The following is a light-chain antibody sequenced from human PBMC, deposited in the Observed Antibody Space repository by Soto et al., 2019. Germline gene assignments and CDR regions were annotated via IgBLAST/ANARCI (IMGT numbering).Light chain of an antibody. V-gene: IGLV3-1*01. J-gene: IGLJ2*01. Sequence: SYELTQPPSVSVSPGQTATITCSGDQWGDKFASWYHQKPGQSPVVVIYQDTKRPSGIPERFSGSNSGNTATLTISGTQTMDEGDYYCQTWDSSTAVFGGGTKLTVL. CDR2: QDT. CDR3: QTWDSSTAV. CDR1: QWGDKF.